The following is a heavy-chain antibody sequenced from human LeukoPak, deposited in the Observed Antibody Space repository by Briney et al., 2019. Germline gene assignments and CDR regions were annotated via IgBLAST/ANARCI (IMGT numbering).Heavy chain of an antibody. CDR1: GDSVSSGY. J-gene: IGHJ4*02. D-gene: IGHD1-14*01. Sequence: SETLSLTCTVSGDSVSSGYWSWIRQPPAKGLEWIAYISYSRNTNYNPSLKSRVTISVDTSRNQVSLKLKSVTAADTAVFYCARHNPKSLGNFDYWGRGTLVSVSS. V-gene: IGHV4-59*08. CDR2: ISYSRNT. CDR3: ARHNPKSLGNFDY.